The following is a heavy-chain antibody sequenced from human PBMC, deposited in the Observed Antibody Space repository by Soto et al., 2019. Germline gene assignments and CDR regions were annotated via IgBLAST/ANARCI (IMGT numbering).Heavy chain of an antibody. D-gene: IGHD3-16*01. CDR3: ARDGVGDLFDP. CDR1: GYTFTSYA. CDR2: IDAGNGNT. J-gene: IGHJ5*02. V-gene: IGHV1-3*01. Sequence: ASVKVSCKASGYTFTSYAMHWVRQAPGQRLEWMGWIDAGNGNTKYSQKFQGRVTITRDTSASTAYMELSSLRSEDTAVYYCARDGVGDLFDPWGQGTLVTVSS.